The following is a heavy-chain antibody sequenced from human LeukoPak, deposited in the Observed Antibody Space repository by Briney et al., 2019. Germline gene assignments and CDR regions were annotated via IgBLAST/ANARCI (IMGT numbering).Heavy chain of an antibody. CDR2: VYYTGST. J-gene: IGHJ3*02. D-gene: IGHD1-26*01. CDR1: GGSISTYNYY. Sequence: SETMSLTCSVSGGSISTYNYYWGWIRQPPGKGLEWIGSVYYTGSTYHNPSLKSRVTMSVDTSRNQFSLRLSSVTAADTAMYYCAREDSGISDDAFDIWGQGTMVAISS. V-gene: IGHV4-39*07. CDR3: AREDSGISDDAFDI.